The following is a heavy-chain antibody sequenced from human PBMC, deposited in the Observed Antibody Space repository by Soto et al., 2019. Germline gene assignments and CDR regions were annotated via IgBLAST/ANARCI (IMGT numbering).Heavy chain of an antibody. Sequence: GGSLRLSCASSGFTFSSYGMHWVRQAPGKGLEWVAVISYDGSNKYYADSVKGRFTISRDNSKNTLYLQMNSLRAEDTAVYYCAKESYYYDSSGYEKGYGMDVWGQGTTVTAP. V-gene: IGHV3-30*18. CDR3: AKESYYYDSSGYEKGYGMDV. CDR1: GFTFSSYG. CDR2: ISYDGSNK. J-gene: IGHJ6*02. D-gene: IGHD3-22*01.